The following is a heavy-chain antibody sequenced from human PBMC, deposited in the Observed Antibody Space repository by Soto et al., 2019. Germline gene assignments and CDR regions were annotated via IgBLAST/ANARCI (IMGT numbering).Heavy chain of an antibody. CDR1: GYTFTSYD. CDR3: ARANTMVRGVIITGHYYYYMDV. D-gene: IGHD3-10*01. Sequence: ASVKVSCKASGYTFTSYDINWVRQATGQGLEWMGWMNPNSGNTDYAQKFQGRVTMTRNTSISTAYMELSSLRSEDTAVYYCARANTMVRGVIITGHYYYYMDVWGKGTTVTVSS. V-gene: IGHV1-8*01. CDR2: MNPNSGNT. J-gene: IGHJ6*03.